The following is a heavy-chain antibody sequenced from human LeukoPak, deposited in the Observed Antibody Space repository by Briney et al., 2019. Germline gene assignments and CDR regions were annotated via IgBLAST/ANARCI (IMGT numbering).Heavy chain of an antibody. Sequence: PSETLSLTCSVSGGSISRYYWTWIRQPAGKALEWIGRIYSGGNTNYNPPLKSRVTISVDTSKNQLSLKLSSVTAADTAVYYCARFSVAAAGTGWFDPWGQGTLVTVSA. CDR1: GGSISRYY. CDR3: ARFSVAAAGTGWFDP. J-gene: IGHJ5*02. CDR2: IYSGGNT. V-gene: IGHV4-4*07. D-gene: IGHD6-13*01.